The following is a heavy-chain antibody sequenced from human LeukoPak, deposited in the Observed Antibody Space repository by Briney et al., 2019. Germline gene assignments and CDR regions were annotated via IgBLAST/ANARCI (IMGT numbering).Heavy chain of an antibody. Sequence: HPGGSLRLSCAASGFTFSSYWMTWVRQAPGKGLEWVANIKQDGSEKDYVDSVKGRFTISRDNAKNSMYLQMNSLRAEDTAVYYCARGRLDYGSLFRGQGTMVTVSS. CDR2: IKQDGSEK. CDR3: ARGRLDYGSLF. J-gene: IGHJ3*01. V-gene: IGHV3-7*04. CDR1: GFTFSSYW. D-gene: IGHD3-10*01.